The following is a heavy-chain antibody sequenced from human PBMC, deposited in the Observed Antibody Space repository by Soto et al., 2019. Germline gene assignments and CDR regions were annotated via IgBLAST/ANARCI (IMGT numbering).Heavy chain of an antibody. D-gene: IGHD1-1*01. J-gene: IGHJ4*02. CDR3: AREGGTTGTLVPFDY. CDR1: GYSFTSYW. CDR2: IYPGDSDT. V-gene: IGHV5-51*01. Sequence: GESLKISCKGSGYSFTSYWIGWVRQMPGKGLEWMGIIYPGDSDTRYSPSFQGQVTISADKSISTAYLQWSSLKASDTAMYYCAREGGTTGTLVPFDYWGQGTLVTVSS.